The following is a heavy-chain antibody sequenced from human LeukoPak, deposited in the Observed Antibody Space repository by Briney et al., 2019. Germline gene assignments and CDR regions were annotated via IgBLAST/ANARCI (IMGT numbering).Heavy chain of an antibody. CDR1: GGSISSSNW. V-gene: IGHV4-4*02. CDR2: IYHSGST. D-gene: IGHD2-8*01. CDR3: ARRFCANGVCYRSGFDI. J-gene: IGHJ3*02. Sequence: PSGTLSLTCAVSGGSISSSNWWSWVRQPPGKGLEWIGEIYHSGSTNYNPSLKSRVTISVDTSKNQFSLKLNSVTAADTAVYYCARRFCANGVCYRSGFDIWGQGTMLTVSS.